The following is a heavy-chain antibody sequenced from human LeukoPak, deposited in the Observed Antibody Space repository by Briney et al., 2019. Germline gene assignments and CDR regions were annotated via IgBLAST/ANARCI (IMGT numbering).Heavy chain of an antibody. CDR1: GFTFSRYA. CDR3: ARDRGYSSGLYSDDLNFDY. D-gene: IGHD6-19*01. J-gene: IGHJ4*02. V-gene: IGHV3-30-3*01. CDR2: ISYDGSNK. Sequence: PGRSLRLSCAASGFTFSRYAMHWVRQAPGKGLEWVAVISYDGSNKYYVDSVKGRFTISRDNSKNTLFLQMNSLRPEDTAVYYCARDRGYSSGLYSDDLNFDYWGQGTLVTVSS.